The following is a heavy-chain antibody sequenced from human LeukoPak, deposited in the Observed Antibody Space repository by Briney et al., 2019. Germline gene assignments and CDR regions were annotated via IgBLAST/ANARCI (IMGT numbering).Heavy chain of an antibody. CDR2: IYTSGST. CDR1: GGFISTYY. Sequence: SETLSLTCTVSGGFISTYYWSWIRQPAGKGLEWIGRIYTSGSTNYNPSLKSRVTMSVDTSKNQFSLKLSSVTAADTAVYYCARRLLWFGEKYNWFDPWGQGTLVTVSS. J-gene: IGHJ5*02. D-gene: IGHD3-10*01. V-gene: IGHV4-4*07. CDR3: ARRLLWFGEKYNWFDP.